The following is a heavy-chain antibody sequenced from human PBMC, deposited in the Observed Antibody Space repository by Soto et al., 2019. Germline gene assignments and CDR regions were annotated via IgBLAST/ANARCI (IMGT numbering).Heavy chain of an antibody. J-gene: IGHJ6*02. V-gene: IGHV3-53*01. D-gene: IGHD3-3*01. CDR2: IYSGTNT. CDR1: GISISSSY. CDR3: ARASDSIHDYFGMDV. Sequence: VGSLRLSCAASGISISSSYMSWVRQSPGKGLEWVSLIYSGTNTYYEASVKGRFTISRDNSKNTLYLQMNRLRAEDTAVYYCARASDSIHDYFGMDVWGQGTTGTVSS.